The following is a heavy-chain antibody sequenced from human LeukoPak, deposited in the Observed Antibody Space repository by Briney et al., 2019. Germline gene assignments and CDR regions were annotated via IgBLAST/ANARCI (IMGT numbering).Heavy chain of an antibody. CDR2: INPNSGGT. V-gene: IGHV1-2*02. J-gene: IGHJ5*02. CDR3: ASLLTSPGSNSPGGELDWFDP. CDR1: GYTFSGYY. Sequence: GASVKVSFKASGYTFSGYYMHWVRQAPGQGLEWMGWINPNSGGTNYAQKFQGRVTMTRDTSISTAYMELSRLRSDDTAVYYCASLLTSPGSNSPGGELDWFDPWGQGTLVTVSS. D-gene: IGHD1-1*01.